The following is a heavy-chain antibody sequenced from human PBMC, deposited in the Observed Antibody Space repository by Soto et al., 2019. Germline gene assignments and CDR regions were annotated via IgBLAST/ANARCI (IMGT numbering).Heavy chain of an antibody. CDR1: GGSISSYY. J-gene: IGHJ6*02. D-gene: IGHD2-15*01. CDR2: IYYSGST. V-gene: IGHV4-59*01. Sequence: SETLSLTCTVSGGSISSYYWSWIRHPLGKGLEWLGYIYYSGSTNYNPSLKSRITISVDTSTHQLSLKLSSVTAADTAVYYCARVGGVVVVAASFDYDGMEGWGQGTSVTVSS. CDR3: ARVGGVVVVAASFDYDGMEG.